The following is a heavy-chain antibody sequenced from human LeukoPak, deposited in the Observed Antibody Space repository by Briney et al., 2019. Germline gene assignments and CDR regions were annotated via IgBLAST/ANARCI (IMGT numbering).Heavy chain of an antibody. CDR3: ARESGYSYGASFDY. D-gene: IGHD5-18*01. J-gene: IGHJ4*02. CDR1: GFTFSSYA. Sequence: PGGSLRLSCAASGFTFSSYAMSWVRQAPGKGLEWVSVIYSGGSTYYADSVKGRFTISRDNSKNTLYLQMNSLRAEDAAVYYCARESGYSYGASFDYWGQGTLVTVSS. CDR2: IYSGGST. V-gene: IGHV3-53*01.